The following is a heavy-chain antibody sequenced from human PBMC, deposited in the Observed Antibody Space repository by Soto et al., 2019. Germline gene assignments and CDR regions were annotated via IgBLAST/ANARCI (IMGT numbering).Heavy chain of an antibody. J-gene: IGHJ3*02. CDR2: VYYDGSDK. Sequence: GGSLRLSCAASGFTFSRYGMHWVRQAPGKGLEWVAVVYYDGSDKYYADSVKGRYTISRDNSKNTLDLQMNSLRAEDTAVYYCAKDLSSSLDAFDIWGQGTMVTVSS. V-gene: IGHV3-33*06. D-gene: IGHD6-13*01. CDR3: AKDLSSSLDAFDI. CDR1: GFTFSRYG.